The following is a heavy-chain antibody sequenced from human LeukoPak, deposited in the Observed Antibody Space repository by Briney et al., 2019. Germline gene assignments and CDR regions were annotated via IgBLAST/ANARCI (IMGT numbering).Heavy chain of an antibody. V-gene: IGHV4-59*01. CDR3: AREPLGASGYIDV. CDR1: GGSISSYY. Sequence: ASESLSLTCTVSGGSISSYYWSSIRQPPGKGLEWLGYIYYSGSTNYNPPLKSRVTISVDTSKNQFSLKLSSVTAADTVVQYCAREPLGASGYIDVWAKETTVTVSS. J-gene: IGHJ6*03. D-gene: IGHD3-10*01. CDR2: IYYSGST.